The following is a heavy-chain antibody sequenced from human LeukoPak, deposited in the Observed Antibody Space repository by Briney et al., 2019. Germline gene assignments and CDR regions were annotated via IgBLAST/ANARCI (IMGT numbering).Heavy chain of an antibody. Sequence: GGSLRLSCAASGFTFSNYAMHWVRQAPGKGLDWVAVISYDGSNKYYADSVKGRFTISRDNSKNTLYLQMNSLRAEDTAVYYCARDRYSPRDSSSSAEGAFDIWGQGTVVTVSS. J-gene: IGHJ3*02. CDR1: GFTFSNYA. V-gene: IGHV3-30-3*01. D-gene: IGHD6-6*01. CDR3: ARDRYSPRDSSSSAEGAFDI. CDR2: ISYDGSNK.